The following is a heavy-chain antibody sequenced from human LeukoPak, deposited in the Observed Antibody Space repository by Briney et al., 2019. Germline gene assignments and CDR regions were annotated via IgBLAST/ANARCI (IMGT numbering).Heavy chain of an antibody. V-gene: IGHV5-51*01. D-gene: IGHD3-10*01. CDR2: IYPGDSDT. CDR3: ARTYYYGPGSYPFDY. J-gene: IGHJ4*02. Sequence: GESLKISCKGSGYSFTSYWIGWVRQMPGKGLEWIGIIYPGDSDTRYSPSFQGQVTISADKSISTAYLQWSSLKASDTAMYYCARTYYYGPGSYPFDYWGQGTLVTVSS. CDR1: GYSFTSYW.